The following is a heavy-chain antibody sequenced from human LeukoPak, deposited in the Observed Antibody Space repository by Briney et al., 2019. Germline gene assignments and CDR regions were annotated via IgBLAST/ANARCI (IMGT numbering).Heavy chain of an antibody. CDR3: ASIAESYYYDSSGQYGMDV. CDR2: IIPILGIA. D-gene: IGHD3-22*01. CDR1: GGTFSSYA. J-gene: IGHJ6*02. Sequence: ASVKVSCKASGGTFSSYAISWVRQAPGQGLEWMGRIIPILGIANYAQKFQGRVTITADKSTSTAYMELSSLRSEDTAVYYCASIAESYYYDSSGQYGMDVWGRGTTVTVSS. V-gene: IGHV1-69*04.